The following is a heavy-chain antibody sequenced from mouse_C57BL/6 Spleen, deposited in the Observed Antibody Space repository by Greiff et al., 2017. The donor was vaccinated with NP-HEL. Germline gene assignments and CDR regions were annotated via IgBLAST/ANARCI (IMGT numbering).Heavy chain of an antibody. D-gene: IGHD2-12*01. CDR3: VRVYDGYFDV. Sequence: EVQLQQSGGGLVQPKGSLKLSCAASGFSFNTYAMNWVRQAPGKGLEWVARIRSKSNNYATYYADSVKDRFTISRDDSESMLYLQMNNLKTEDTAMYYCVRVYDGYFDVWGTGTTVTVSS. CDR1: GFSFNTYA. J-gene: IGHJ1*03. V-gene: IGHV10-1*01. CDR2: IRSKSNNYAT.